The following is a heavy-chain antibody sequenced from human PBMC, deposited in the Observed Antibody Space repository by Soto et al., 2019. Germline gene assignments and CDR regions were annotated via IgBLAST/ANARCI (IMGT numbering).Heavy chain of an antibody. J-gene: IGHJ4*02. V-gene: IGHV3-30*04. CDR3: ARDQGYDSRGYYSFWIDY. CDR1: GFTFNSYA. Sequence: GSLRLSCAASGFTFNSYAMHWVRQAPGKGLEWVAATSYDGSNKYYADSVKGRFTISRDNSKNTLYLQMNSLRAEDTAVYYCARDQGYDSRGYYSFWIDYWGQGTLVTVSS. CDR2: TSYDGSNK. D-gene: IGHD3-22*01.